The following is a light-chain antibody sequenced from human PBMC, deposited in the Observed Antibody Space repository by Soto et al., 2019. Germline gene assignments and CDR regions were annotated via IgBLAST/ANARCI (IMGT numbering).Light chain of an antibody. CDR1: QSVSSN. Sequence: EIVMTQSPATLSVSPGERATLSCRASQSVSSNLAWYQQKPGQAPRLLIYGASTRATGIPARFSGSGSGTEFTLTISSLQSEDFAVYYCQQYNNWLLFTFGPGTKVDFK. J-gene: IGKJ3*01. V-gene: IGKV3-15*01. CDR2: GAS. CDR3: QQYNNWLLFT.